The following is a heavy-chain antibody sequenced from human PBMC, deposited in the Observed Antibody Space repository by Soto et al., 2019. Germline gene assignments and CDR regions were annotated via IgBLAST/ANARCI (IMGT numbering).Heavy chain of an antibody. D-gene: IGHD6-25*01. CDR3: AKSRMDSGRGYFDL. Sequence: EVQLLESGGGLVQPGGSLRLSCAASAFTFSTYPMSWVRQTPGKGLEWVSTIGTTGGDTYYPDSLKGRSTISRDDSKNTLYLQMNSLRAEDSAVYYCAKSRMDSGRGYFDLWGRGTRVTVSS. CDR1: AFTFSTYP. J-gene: IGHJ2*01. V-gene: IGHV3-23*01. CDR2: IGTTGGDT.